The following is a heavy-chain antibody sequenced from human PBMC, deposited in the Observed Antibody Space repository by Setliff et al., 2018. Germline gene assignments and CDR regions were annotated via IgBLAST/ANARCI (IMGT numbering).Heavy chain of an antibody. CDR3: ARSLVGATYSVYFDY. CDR1: GYSFTDYW. D-gene: IGHD1-26*01. CDR2: IYPGSADT. J-gene: IGHJ4*02. Sequence: GESLKISCKGSGYSFTDYWIAWVRQTPGKGLEWMGTIYPGSADTRYSPSFQGQVTISTDTSINTAFLQWNNPKASDTAIYYCARSLVGATYSVYFDYWGQGALVTVSS. V-gene: IGHV5-51*01.